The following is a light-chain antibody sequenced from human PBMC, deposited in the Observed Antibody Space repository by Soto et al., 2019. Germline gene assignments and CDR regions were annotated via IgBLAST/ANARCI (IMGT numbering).Light chain of an antibody. V-gene: IGKV4-1*01. CDR2: WAS. Sequence: DIVMTQSPDSLAVSLGERATVNCKSSQSVLSSSNNKNYLAWYQQKPGQPPKLLIYWASTRESGVPDRFSGSASGTDFTLTISSLQAEDVAVYSCQHYYITPPTFGQGTKVEIK. CDR1: QSVLSSSNNKNY. CDR3: QHYYITPPT. J-gene: IGKJ1*01.